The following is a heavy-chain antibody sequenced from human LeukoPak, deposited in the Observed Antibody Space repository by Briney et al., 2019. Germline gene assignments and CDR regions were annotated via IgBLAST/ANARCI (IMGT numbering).Heavy chain of an antibody. J-gene: IGHJ4*02. D-gene: IGHD6-19*01. V-gene: IGHV3-23*01. CDR3: AKDLAEAFGSGWYIHVVGGFDY. Sequence: GGSLRLSCAASGFTFSSYAMSWVRQAPGKGLEWVSAISGSGGSTYYADSVKGRFTISRDNSKNTLYLQMNSLRAEDTAVYYCAKDLAEAFGSGWYIHVVGGFDYWGQGTLVTVSS. CDR1: GFTFSSYA. CDR2: ISGSGGST.